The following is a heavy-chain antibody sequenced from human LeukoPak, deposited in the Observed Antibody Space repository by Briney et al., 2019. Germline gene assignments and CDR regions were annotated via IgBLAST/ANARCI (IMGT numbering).Heavy chain of an antibody. CDR3: AKEIDSSGYYDY. CDR1: GFTFSSYA. J-gene: IGHJ4*02. V-gene: IGHV3-23*01. Sequence: GGSLRLSCAASGFTFSSYAMSWVRQAPGQGPEWVSAISGSGTSTYYAASVKGRFTISRDNSKNTLYLQMNSLRAEDTAVYYCAKEIDSSGYYDYWGQGTLVTVSS. D-gene: IGHD3-22*01. CDR2: ISGSGTST.